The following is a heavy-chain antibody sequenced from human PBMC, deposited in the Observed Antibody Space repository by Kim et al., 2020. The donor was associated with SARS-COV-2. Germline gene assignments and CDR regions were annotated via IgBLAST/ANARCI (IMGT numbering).Heavy chain of an antibody. D-gene: IGHD5-12*01. CDR3: TTAGGRDGYTNRGDAFDI. CDR2: IKSKTDGGTT. CDR1: GFTFSNAW. Sequence: GGSLRLSCAASGFTFSNAWMSWVRQAPGKGLEWVGRIKSKTDGGTTDYAAPVKGRFTISRDDSKNTLYLQMNSLKTEDTAVYYCTTAGGRDGYTNRGDAFDIWGQGTMVTVSS. J-gene: IGHJ3*02. V-gene: IGHV3-15*01.